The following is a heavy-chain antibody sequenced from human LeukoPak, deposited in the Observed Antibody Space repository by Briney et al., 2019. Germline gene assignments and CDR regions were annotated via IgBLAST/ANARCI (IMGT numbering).Heavy chain of an antibody. CDR3: ARRGSSGWYYFDS. CDR1: GGSITNCY. CDR2: IHYSGRT. V-gene: IGHV4-59*01. J-gene: IGHJ4*02. Sequence: TSETLSLTCTVSGGSITNCYWSWIRQPPGKGLEWIGYIHYSGRTDYNPSLKSRVTISVDTSKTEFSLKLSSVTAADTAVYYCARRGSSGWYYFDSWGQGTLVTVSP. D-gene: IGHD6-19*01.